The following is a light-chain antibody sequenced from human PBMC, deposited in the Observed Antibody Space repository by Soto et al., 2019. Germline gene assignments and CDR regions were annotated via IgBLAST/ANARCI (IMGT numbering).Light chain of an antibody. V-gene: IGLV1-36*01. J-gene: IGLJ2*01. CDR2: YDD. CDR1: TSNIGNNT. Sequence: QAVVTQPSSVSEAPGQRVTISCSGSTSNIGNNTVNWYQQLPGRAPKLLVFYDDVLPAGVSDRFSGSKSGTSASLAISGLQSEDEADYYCATWDDSLNAPVFGGGTQLTVL. CDR3: ATWDDSLNAPV.